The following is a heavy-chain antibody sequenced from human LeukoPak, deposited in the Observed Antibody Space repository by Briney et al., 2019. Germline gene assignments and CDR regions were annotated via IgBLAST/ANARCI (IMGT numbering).Heavy chain of an antibody. Sequence: PGRSLRLSCAASGFSFDDYATQWVRQAPGKGLEWVSGISWNSGNIDYADSVKSRFTISRDNAKNSLYLQMNSLRAEDTALYYCARAAGHTYYFDYWGQGALVTVSS. CDR2: ISWNSGNI. CDR1: GFSFDDYA. CDR3: ARAAGHTYYFDY. V-gene: IGHV3-9*01. J-gene: IGHJ4*02.